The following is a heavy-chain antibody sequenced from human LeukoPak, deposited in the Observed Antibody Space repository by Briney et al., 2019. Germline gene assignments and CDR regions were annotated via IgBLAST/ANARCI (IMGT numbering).Heavy chain of an antibody. CDR2: SKGKSDGGTK. CDR3: TTDIGITDHPLFNS. Sequence: GGSLRLSCTASGFTFNNAWMSWVRQAPGKGLEWVAHSKGKSDGGTKHYAAPVNGRFTISRDDSKNTVSLQMNSLQTEDTAVYYCTTDIGITDHPLFNSWGQGTLVTVSS. D-gene: IGHD1-14*01. V-gene: IGHV3-15*01. J-gene: IGHJ4*02. CDR1: GFTFNNAW.